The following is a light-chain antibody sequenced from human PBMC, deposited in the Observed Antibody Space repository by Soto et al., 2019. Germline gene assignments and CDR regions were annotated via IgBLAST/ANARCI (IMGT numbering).Light chain of an antibody. CDR2: DAS. Sequence: DIQMTQSPSTLSAFVGDRVIITCRASQSINTWLAWYQQKPGKAPNLLIYDASILQSGVPLRFSGSGSGTEFDLTISSLQPDDFATYSCQQYNSYRHTFGQGTRLEIK. J-gene: IGKJ2*01. V-gene: IGKV1-5*01. CDR1: QSINTW. CDR3: QQYNSYRHT.